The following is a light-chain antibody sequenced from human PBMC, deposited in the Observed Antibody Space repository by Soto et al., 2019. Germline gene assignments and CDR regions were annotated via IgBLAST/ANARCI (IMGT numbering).Light chain of an antibody. CDR1: QGVSSW. CDR2: ATS. V-gene: IGKV1-12*01. CDR3: QQTHSFPLT. Sequence: DIQITESRTSVSASVGDRVAITCRASQGVSSWLAWYQHKPGKAPNLLMYATSNLQFGVPSRFSGSGSGTDFTLTTSSLQPEDFATYYCQQTHSFPLTFGPGTKVDIK. J-gene: IGKJ3*01.